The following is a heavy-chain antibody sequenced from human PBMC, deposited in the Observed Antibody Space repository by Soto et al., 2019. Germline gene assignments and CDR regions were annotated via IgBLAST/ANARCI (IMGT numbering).Heavy chain of an antibody. CDR1: GFTVSNFY. J-gene: IGHJ4*02. D-gene: IGHD3-3*01. V-gene: IGHV3-66*01. CDR3: ARDTLGGAYDFWH. Sequence: EVQLVESGGGLVQPGGSLRLSCAASGFTVSNFYMTWVRQAPGKGLEWVSVISSGSSTYYADSVKGRFTISRDNSKNTLYLEMNSLRAGDTAVYYCARDTLGGAYDFWHGGQGTLVTVSS. CDR2: ISSGSST.